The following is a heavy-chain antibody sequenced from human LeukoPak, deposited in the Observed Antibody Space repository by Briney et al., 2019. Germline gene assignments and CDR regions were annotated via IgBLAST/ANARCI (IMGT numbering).Heavy chain of an antibody. Sequence: PGGSLRLSCAASGFTFSSYSMNWVRQAPGKGLEWVSSISSSSSYIYYADSVKGRFTIPRDNAKNSLYLQMNSLRAEDTAVYYCARDRVLRGVIEYWGQGTLVTVSS. D-gene: IGHD3-10*01. CDR3: ARDRVLRGVIEY. CDR2: ISSSSSYI. J-gene: IGHJ4*02. CDR1: GFTFSSYS. V-gene: IGHV3-21*01.